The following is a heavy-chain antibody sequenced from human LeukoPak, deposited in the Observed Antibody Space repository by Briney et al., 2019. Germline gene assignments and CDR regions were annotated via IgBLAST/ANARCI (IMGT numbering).Heavy chain of an antibody. D-gene: IGHD2-8*01. CDR2: ISLTGLT. Sequence: SETLSFTCGVSGGSISNRVRQPPGQGLEWIGEISLTGLTHYNPSLESRVTVSLDKSKNQLSLNLTSVTAADTAVYYCSRENGAFSPFGYWGQRTMVTVLS. V-gene: IGHV4/OR15-8*02. CDR1: GGSISNR. J-gene: IGHJ4*02. CDR3: SRENGAFSPFGY.